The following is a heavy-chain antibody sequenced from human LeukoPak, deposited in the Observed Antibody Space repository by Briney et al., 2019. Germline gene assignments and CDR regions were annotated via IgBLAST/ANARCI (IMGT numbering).Heavy chain of an antibody. V-gene: IGHV3-21*01. J-gene: IGHJ6*03. Sequence: GGSLRLSCAASGFTFSSYTMNWVRQAPGKGLEWVSSISSSTSYIYYADSVKGRFTISRDNAKNSLYLQMNSLRAEDTAVYYCARGGDYYGSGILLYYYYMDVWGKGTTVTVSS. CDR2: ISSSTSYI. CDR3: ARGGDYYGSGILLYYYYMDV. CDR1: GFTFSSYT. D-gene: IGHD3-10*01.